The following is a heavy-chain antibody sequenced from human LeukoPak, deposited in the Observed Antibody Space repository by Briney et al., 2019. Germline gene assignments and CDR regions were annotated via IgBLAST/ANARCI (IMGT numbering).Heavy chain of an antibody. V-gene: IGHV4-38-2*02. Sequence: SETLSLTCTVSGYSISSGYYWGWIRQPPGKGLEWIGSIYHSGSTYYNPSLKSRVTISVDTSKNQFSLKLSSVTAADTAVYYCARSYGSGSYFGYWGQGTLVTVSS. CDR1: GYSISSGYY. CDR3: ARSYGSGSYFGY. CDR2: IYHSGST. J-gene: IGHJ4*02. D-gene: IGHD3-10*01.